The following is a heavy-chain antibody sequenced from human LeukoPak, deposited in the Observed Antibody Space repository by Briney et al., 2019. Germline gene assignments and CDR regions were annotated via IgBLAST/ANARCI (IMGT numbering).Heavy chain of an antibody. Sequence: SGTLSLTCAVSGGSISSSNWWSWVRQPPGKGLEWIGEIYHSGSTNYNPSLKSRVTISVDKSKNQFSLKLSSVTAADTAVYYCARDRGDYYDSGGYYDWGQGTLVTVSS. D-gene: IGHD3-22*01. CDR3: ARDRGDYYDSGGYYD. CDR1: GGSISSSNW. V-gene: IGHV4-4*02. CDR2: IYHSGST. J-gene: IGHJ4*02.